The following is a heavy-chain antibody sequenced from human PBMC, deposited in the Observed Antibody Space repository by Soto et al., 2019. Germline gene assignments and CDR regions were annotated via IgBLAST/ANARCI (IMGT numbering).Heavy chain of an antibody. CDR2: ISSSSSYI. J-gene: IGHJ6*02. V-gene: IGHV3-21*01. D-gene: IGHD6-13*01. Sequence: GGSLRLSCAASGFTFGSYSMNWVGQGPGKGLEWVSSISSSSSYIYYADSVKGRFTISRDNAKNSLYLQMNSLRAEDTAVYYCARFRSPGVFENSIAADHYYYYGMDVWGQGTTVTVSS. CDR3: ARFRSPGVFENSIAADHYYYYGMDV. CDR1: GFTFGSYS.